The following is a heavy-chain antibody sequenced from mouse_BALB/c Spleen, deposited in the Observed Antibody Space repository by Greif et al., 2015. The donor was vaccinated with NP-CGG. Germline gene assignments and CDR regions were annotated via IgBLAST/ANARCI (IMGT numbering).Heavy chain of an antibody. J-gene: IGHJ1*01. CDR3: AREDYCTRYFDV. CDR2: IYPGDGDT. CDR1: GYAFSSYW. Sequence: QVQLQQPGAELVRPGSSVKISCKASGYAFSSYWMNWVKQRPGQGLEWIGQIYPGDGDTNYNGKFKGKATLTADKSSSTAYMQLSNLTSEDSAVYFCAREDYCTRYFDVWGAGTTVTVSS. D-gene: IGHD1-1*01. V-gene: IGHV1-80*01.